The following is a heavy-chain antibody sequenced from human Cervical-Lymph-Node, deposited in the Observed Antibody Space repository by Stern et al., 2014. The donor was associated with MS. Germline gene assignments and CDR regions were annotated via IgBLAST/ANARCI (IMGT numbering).Heavy chain of an antibody. CDR1: GYNFRTYW. CDR3: ARHGYTNYYYGMDV. Sequence: EVHLVESGAEVKKPGESLRISCTGSGYNFRTYWIGWVRQMPGKGLEWMGIIFPGDSDVRYSPSFQGQVTIPVDKSTSTVYLQWSNLRASDTAIYYCARHGYTNYYYGMDVWGQGTTLSVSS. CDR2: IFPGDSDV. J-gene: IGHJ6*02. V-gene: IGHV5-51*01. D-gene: IGHD5-18*01.